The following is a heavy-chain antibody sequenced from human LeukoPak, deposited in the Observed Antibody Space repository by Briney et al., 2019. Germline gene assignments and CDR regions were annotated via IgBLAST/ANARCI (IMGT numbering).Heavy chain of an antibody. CDR3: AKDTYYYDSSGPDPLYYFDY. Sequence: PGGSLRLSCAASGFTFSRFAMTWVRQAPGKGLEWVSAISGGGGSTYYADSVKGRFTISRDNSKNTLYLQMNSLRAEDTAVYYCAKDTYYYDSSGPDPLYYFDYWGQGTLVTVSS. J-gene: IGHJ4*02. CDR2: ISGGGGST. V-gene: IGHV3-23*01. CDR1: GFTFSRFA. D-gene: IGHD3-22*01.